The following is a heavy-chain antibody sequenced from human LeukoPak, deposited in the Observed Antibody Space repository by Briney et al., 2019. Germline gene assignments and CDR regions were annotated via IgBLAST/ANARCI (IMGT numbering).Heavy chain of an antibody. CDR2: INHSGST. CDR1: GGSFSGYY. CDR3: ARAPAARSLKSLLDY. Sequence: SETLSLTCAVYGGSFSGYYWSWIRQPPGKGPEWIGEINHSGSTNYNPSLKSRVTISVDTSKNQFSLKLSSVTAADTAVYYCARAPAARSLKSLLDYWGQGTLVTVSS. V-gene: IGHV4-34*01. J-gene: IGHJ4*02. D-gene: IGHD6-25*01.